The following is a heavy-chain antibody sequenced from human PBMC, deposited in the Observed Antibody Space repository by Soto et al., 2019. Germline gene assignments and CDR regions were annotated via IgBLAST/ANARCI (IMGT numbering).Heavy chain of an antibody. V-gene: IGHV1-3*05. Sequence: VQLVQSGAEEKKPGASVKVSCKASGYTFTGYAMHLVRQAPGQRLEWMGWINAGNGNTKYSQKFQGRVTITRDTSASTAYMELSSLRSEDTAVYYCARAVAVAADFDYWVQGTLVTVSS. D-gene: IGHD6-19*01. CDR2: INAGNGNT. CDR1: GYTFTGYA. J-gene: IGHJ4*02. CDR3: ARAVAVAADFDY.